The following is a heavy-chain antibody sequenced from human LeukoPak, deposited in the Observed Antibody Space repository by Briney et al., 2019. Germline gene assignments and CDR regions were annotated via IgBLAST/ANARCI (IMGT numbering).Heavy chain of an antibody. J-gene: IGHJ4*02. D-gene: IGHD6-19*01. CDR3: AKDRYSSLNEIDY. V-gene: IGHV3-48*03. Sequence: GGSLRLSCAASGFTFSSYEMNWVRQAPGKGLEWVSYISNGGTAIYYADSVKGRFTISRDNAKSSLYLQMNSLRAEDTAVYYCAKDRYSSLNEIDYWGQGTLVTVSS. CDR1: GFTFSSYE. CDR2: ISNGGTAI.